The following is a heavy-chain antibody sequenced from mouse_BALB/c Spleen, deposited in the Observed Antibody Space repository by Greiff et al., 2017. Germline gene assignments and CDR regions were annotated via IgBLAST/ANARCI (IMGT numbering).Heavy chain of an antibody. CDR2: IDPSDSYT. CDR3: ARKIYYGSNFDY. D-gene: IGHD1-1*01. V-gene: IGHV1S126*01. J-gene: IGHJ2*01. CDR1: GYTFTSYW. Sequence: VQVVESGAELVKPGASVKISCKASGYTFTSYWMNWVKQRPGQGLEWIGEIDPSDSYTNNNQKFKDKATLTVDKSSSTAYMQLSSLTSEDSAVYYCARKIYYGSNFDYWGQGTTLTVSS.